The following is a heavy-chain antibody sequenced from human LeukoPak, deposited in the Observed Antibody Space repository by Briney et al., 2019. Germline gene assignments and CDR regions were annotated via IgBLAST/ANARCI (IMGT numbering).Heavy chain of an antibody. CDR2: IYYSGST. CDR1: GGSISSYY. J-gene: IGHJ6*02. D-gene: IGHD6-6*01. Sequence: PSENLSLPCTVSGGSISSYYWSWIRPPPGKGPKWVGYIYYSGSTNYNPPLKSRVTISVDTSKNHFSLKMSSVTAADTAVYYCARRHNRLEYSSSSNYYYYGMDGWGQGTTVTVSS. CDR3: ARRHNRLEYSSSSNYYYYGMDG. V-gene: IGHV4-59*08.